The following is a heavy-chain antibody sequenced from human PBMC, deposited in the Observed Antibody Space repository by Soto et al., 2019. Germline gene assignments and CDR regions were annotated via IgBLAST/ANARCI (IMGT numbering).Heavy chain of an antibody. CDR1: GFTFRDYG. CDR2: ISGGAP. J-gene: IGHJ4*02. Sequence: EVQLLESGGGLVQPGGSRRLSCAASGFTFRDYGMSWVRQAPGKGLEWVSGISGGAPYDAESVKGRFVISRDDSKNTLYLEMDSRIVEDAAVDYCTKDSGWTSADWGQGTLVTVSP. V-gene: IGHV3-23*01. D-gene: IGHD3-10*01. CDR3: TKDSGWTSAD.